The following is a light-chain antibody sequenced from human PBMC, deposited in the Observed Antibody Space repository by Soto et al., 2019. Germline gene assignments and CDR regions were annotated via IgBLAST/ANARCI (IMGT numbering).Light chain of an antibody. V-gene: IGKV3-20*01. J-gene: IGKJ1*01. CDR3: QQDDSTPRT. CDR2: GAS. CDR1: QSVSTRS. Sequence: EIVLTQSPGTLSLSPGERATLSCRASQSVSTRSLAWYQHKPGQAPRLLISGASSRAADIPDRFSGSGSGTDVTLTINRLEPEEVAVYDCQQDDSTPRTVGQGTKVE.